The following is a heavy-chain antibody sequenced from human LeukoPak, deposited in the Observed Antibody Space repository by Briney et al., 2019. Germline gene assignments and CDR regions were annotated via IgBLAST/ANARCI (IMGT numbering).Heavy chain of an antibody. V-gene: IGHV4-39*07. D-gene: IGHD4/OR15-4a*01. CDR2: IYYTGST. Sequence: PSETLSLTCTVSGGSISSSSYYWGWIRQPPGRGLEWIGSIYYTGSTYYNPSLKSRVTISVDTSKNQFSLKLSFVTAADTAVYYCARVVSVWWHIDYWGQGTLVTVSS. CDR3: ARVVSVWWHIDY. CDR1: GGSISSSSYY. J-gene: IGHJ4*02.